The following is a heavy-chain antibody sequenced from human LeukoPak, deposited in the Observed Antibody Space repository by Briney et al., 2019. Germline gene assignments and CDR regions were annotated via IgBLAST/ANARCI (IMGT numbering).Heavy chain of an antibody. CDR2: ISAYNGDT. V-gene: IGHV1-18*01. J-gene: IGHJ4*02. Sequence: ASVKVSCTTSGYIFAHNGVSWVRQAPGQGPEWMGWISAYNGDTNYAQNFQGRVTMTRDTSTGTVYMELRSLRSDDTAVYYCARDTPIVGATNGLAYWGQGTLVTVSS. D-gene: IGHD1-26*01. CDR3: ARDTPIVGATNGLAY. CDR1: GYIFAHNG.